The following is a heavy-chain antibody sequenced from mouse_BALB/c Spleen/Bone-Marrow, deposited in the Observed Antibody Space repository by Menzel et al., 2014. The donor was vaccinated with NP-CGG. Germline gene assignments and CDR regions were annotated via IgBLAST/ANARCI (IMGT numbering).Heavy chain of an antibody. Sequence: EVQLQQSGAELVKPGASVKLSCTASGFNIKDTYMHRVKQRPEQGLEWIGRIDPANGNTKYDPKFQGKATITADTSSNTACLQLSSLTSEDTAVYYCASYRYAWYFDVWGAGTTVTVSS. CDR2: IDPANGNT. J-gene: IGHJ1*01. CDR3: ASYRYAWYFDV. CDR1: GFNIKDTY. D-gene: IGHD2-14*01. V-gene: IGHV14-3*02.